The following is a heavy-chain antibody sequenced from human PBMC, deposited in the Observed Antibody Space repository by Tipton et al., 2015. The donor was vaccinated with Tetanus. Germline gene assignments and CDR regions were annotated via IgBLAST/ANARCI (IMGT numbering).Heavy chain of an antibody. CDR3: AKGADDFWSGYNYGMDV. CDR2: ISGSGGST. J-gene: IGHJ6*02. Sequence: SLRLSCAASGFNVRYNYMSWVRQAPGKGLEWVSAISGSGGSTQYADSVKGRFTISRDNSKNTLYLQMNSLRAEDTAVYYCAKGADDFWSGYNYGMDVWGQGTTVTVSS. D-gene: IGHD3-3*01. CDR1: GFNVRYNY. V-gene: IGHV3-23*01.